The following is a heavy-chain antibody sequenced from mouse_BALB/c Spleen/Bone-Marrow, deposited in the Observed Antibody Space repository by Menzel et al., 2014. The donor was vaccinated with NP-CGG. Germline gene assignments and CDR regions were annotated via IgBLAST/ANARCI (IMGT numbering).Heavy chain of an antibody. CDR2: IYPGDGDT. J-gene: IGHJ4*01. D-gene: IGHD2-3*01. CDR3: ARLDGYYPYYAMDY. Sequence: VQLQQSGAELVRPGSSVKISCKASGYAFSSYWMNWVKQRPGQGLEWIGQIYPGDGDTNYNRKFKGKATLTADKSSSTAYMQLSSLTSEDSAVYFCARLDGYYPYYAMDYWGQGTSVTVSS. CDR1: GYAFSSYW. V-gene: IGHV1-80*01.